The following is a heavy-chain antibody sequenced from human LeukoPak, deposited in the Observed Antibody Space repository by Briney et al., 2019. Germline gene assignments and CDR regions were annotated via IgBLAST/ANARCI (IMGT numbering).Heavy chain of an antibody. Sequence: PSETLSLTCAVYGGSLSGYYWSWISRPPGKGLEWSGEINHSGSTNYNPSLKSRVTISVDTSKNQFSLKLSSVTAADTAVYYCARGRGYSGYGNSNYYYYYYMDVWGKGTTVTVSS. CDR1: GGSLSGYY. D-gene: IGHD5-12*01. J-gene: IGHJ6*03. CDR2: INHSGST. V-gene: IGHV4-34*01. CDR3: ARGRGYSGYGNSNYYYYYYMDV.